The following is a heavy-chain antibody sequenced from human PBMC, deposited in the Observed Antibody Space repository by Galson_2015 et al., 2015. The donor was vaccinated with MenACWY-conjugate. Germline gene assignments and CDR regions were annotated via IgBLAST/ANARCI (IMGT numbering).Heavy chain of an antibody. CDR3: AKFKYSTSWSNTHGMDV. J-gene: IGHJ6*02. CDR1: GLTFSSNA. D-gene: IGHD2-2*01. CDR2: IGTGGGT. V-gene: IGHV3-23*01. Sequence: SLRLSCAASGLTFSSNAMNWVRQAPGKGLEWVSGIGTGGGTYYADSVKGRFTISRDNSKNMVYLQMNSLRAEDTAIYYCAKFKYSTSWSNTHGMDVCGQGTTVTVSS.